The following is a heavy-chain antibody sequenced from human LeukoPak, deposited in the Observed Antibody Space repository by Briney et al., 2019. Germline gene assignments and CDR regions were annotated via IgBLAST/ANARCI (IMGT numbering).Heavy chain of an antibody. D-gene: IGHD5-18*01. CDR1: GGSISSSSYY. J-gene: IGHJ4*02. CDR3: WGYSYGYYYFDY. CDR2: IYYSGST. V-gene: IGHV4-39*01. Sequence: SETLSLTCTVSGGSISSSSYYWGWIRQPPGKGPEWIGSIYYSGSTYYNPSLKSRVTISVDTSKNQFSLKLSSVTAADTAVYYCWGYSYGYYYFDYWGQGTLVTVSS.